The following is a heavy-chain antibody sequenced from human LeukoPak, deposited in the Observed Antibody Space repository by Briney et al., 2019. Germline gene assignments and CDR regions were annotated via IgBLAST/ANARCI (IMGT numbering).Heavy chain of an antibody. CDR3: ARDCSSTSCSYYYMDV. V-gene: IGHV1-18*01. J-gene: IGHJ6*03. CDR1: GYTFTRYG. Sequence: ASVKVYCKASGYTFTRYGISWVRQAPGQGLEWMGWISAYNGNTNYAQKLQGRVTMTTDTSTSTAYMELRSLRSDDTAVYYCARDCSSTSCSYYYMDVWGKGTTVTVSS. CDR2: ISAYNGNT. D-gene: IGHD2-2*01.